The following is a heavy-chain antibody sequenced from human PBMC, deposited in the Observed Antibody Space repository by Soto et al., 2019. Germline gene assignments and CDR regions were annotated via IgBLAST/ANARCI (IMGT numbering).Heavy chain of an antibody. CDR1: GGYITSDSYY. D-gene: IGHD5-12*01. Sequence: SETLSLTCTVSGGYITSDSYYWAWIRQPPGKGLEWIGSIYFSGSTYYNSALKSRLAISIDMPKNQFSLNLSSVTAADTAVYYCARHLSESGYDLNYWGQGTPVTVSS. CDR2: IYFSGST. V-gene: IGHV4-39*01. J-gene: IGHJ4*02. CDR3: ARHLSESGYDLNY.